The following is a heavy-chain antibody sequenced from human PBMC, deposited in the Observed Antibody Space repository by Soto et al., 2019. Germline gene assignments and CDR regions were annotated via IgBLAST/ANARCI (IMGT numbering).Heavy chain of an antibody. CDR1: GVSITDYH. V-gene: IGHV4-59*01. J-gene: IGHJ5*02. CDR2: IFSRGTP. D-gene: IGHD4-17*01. Sequence: QVQLQESGPGLVKPSETLSLTCTVSGVSITDYHWSWIRQPPGRGLEWIGYIFSRGTPNYNPPLQSRVTISVDTSRNQCSLTLEALAAADSAMYFCANRLGDYVGWFDPWGQGALVIVSS. CDR3: ANRLGDYVGWFDP.